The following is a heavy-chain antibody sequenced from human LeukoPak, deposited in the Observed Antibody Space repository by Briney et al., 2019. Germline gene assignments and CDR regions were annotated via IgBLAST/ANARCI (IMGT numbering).Heavy chain of an antibody. CDR3: AKPKVATSYYYGMDV. CDR2: ISGSGGST. J-gene: IGHJ6*02. D-gene: IGHD5-12*01. V-gene: IGHV3-23*01. CDR1: GFTFSSYA. Sequence: GGSLRRSCAASGFTFSSYAMSWVRQAPGKGLEWVSAISGSGGSTYYADSVKGRFTISRDNSKNTLYLQMNSLRAEDTAVYYCAKPKVATSYYYGMDVWGQGTTVTVSS.